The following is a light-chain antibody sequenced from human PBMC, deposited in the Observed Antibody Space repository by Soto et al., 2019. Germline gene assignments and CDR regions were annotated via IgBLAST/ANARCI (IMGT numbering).Light chain of an antibody. Sequence: EIVLTQSPATLSLSPAERATLSCRARQSVSSYLAWYQQKPGQAPRLLIYDASNRATGIPARFSGSGSGTEFTLTISSLQSEDFAVYYCQQYNNWPRTFGQGTKVDIK. CDR3: QQYNNWPRT. J-gene: IGKJ1*01. CDR2: DAS. CDR1: QSVSSY. V-gene: IGKV3-11*01.